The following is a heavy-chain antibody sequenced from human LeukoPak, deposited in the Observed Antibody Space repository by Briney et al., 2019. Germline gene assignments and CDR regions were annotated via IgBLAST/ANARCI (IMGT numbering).Heavy chain of an antibody. CDR3: AKGAVGKTESSGYPPHFDY. V-gene: IGHV3-23*01. CDR2: VSHTGYTT. D-gene: IGHD3-22*01. J-gene: IGHJ4*02. Sequence: GGTLRLSCVVSGFTLPYGMSWVRQAPGKWLEWVSYVSHTGYTTSYADSVKGRFTISRDNAKNTVFLQMDSLRADDTAVYYCAKGAVGKTESSGYPPHFDYWGQGTLVTVSS. CDR1: GFTLPYG.